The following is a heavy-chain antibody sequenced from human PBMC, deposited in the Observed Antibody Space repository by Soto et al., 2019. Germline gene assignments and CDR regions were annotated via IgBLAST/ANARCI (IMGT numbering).Heavy chain of an antibody. Sequence: QLQLQESGPGLVKPSETLSLTCTVSGGSISSSSYYWGWIRQPPGKGLEWIGSIYYSGSTYYNPSLKSRVTISVDTSKNQFSLKLSSVTAADTAVYYCARQGYCTNGVCYGLTPHMDYWGQGTLVTVSS. D-gene: IGHD2-8*01. CDR3: ARQGYCTNGVCYGLTPHMDY. V-gene: IGHV4-39*01. CDR1: GGSISSSSYY. J-gene: IGHJ4*02. CDR2: IYYSGST.